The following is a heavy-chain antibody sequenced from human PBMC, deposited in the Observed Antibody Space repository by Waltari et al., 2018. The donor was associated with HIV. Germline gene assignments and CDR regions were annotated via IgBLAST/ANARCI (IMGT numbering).Heavy chain of an antibody. J-gene: IGHJ4*02. CDR1: GYTFNNYA. Sequence: QVQLVQSGSQLKKPGASLKISCKASGYTFNNYAMHWVRQAPGQGLEWMGWMNTNTGDPTYDQGFTGRFVFSLDTSMSTTYLQINTLKPEDSAVYYCARSPAFWGQGTLVIVSS. CDR3: ARSPAF. CDR2: MNTNTGDP. V-gene: IGHV7-4-1*02.